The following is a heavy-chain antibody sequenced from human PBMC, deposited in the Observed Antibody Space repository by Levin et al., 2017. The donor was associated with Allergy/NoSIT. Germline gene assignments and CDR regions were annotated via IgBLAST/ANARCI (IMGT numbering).Heavy chain of an antibody. V-gene: IGHV1-58*01. J-gene: IGHJ4*02. CDR1: GFTFTSSA. CDR3: AAGPSGSYFEDFDY. CDR2: IVVGSGNT. D-gene: IGHD1-26*01. Sequence: SVKVSCKASGFTFTSSAVQWVRQARGQRLEWIGWIVVGSGNTNYAQKFQERVTITRDMSTSTAYMELSSLRSEDTAVYYCAAGPSGSYFEDFDYWGQGTLVTVSS.